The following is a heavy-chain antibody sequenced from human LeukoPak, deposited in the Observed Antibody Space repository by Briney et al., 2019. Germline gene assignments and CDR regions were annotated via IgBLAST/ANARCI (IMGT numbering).Heavy chain of an antibody. CDR3: VRKYCSSTSCYDGEYYFDY. CDR1: GYSISSGYY. CDR2: IYHSGST. D-gene: IGHD2-2*01. J-gene: IGHJ4*02. Sequence: SETLSLTCAVSGYSISSGYYWGWIRQPPGKGLEWIGSIYHSGSTYYNPSLKSRVTISVDTSKNQFSLKLSSVTAADTAVYYCVRKYCSSTSCYDGEYYFDYWGQGTLVTVSS. V-gene: IGHV4-38-2*01.